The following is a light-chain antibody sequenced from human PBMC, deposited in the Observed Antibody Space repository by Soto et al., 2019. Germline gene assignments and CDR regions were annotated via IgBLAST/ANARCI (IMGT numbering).Light chain of an antibody. J-gene: IGKJ3*01. Sequence: DIQMTQSPSSLSASVGERVTLTCRASQSINTNLDWYQHKPGKAPRSLLYDASSLQSGVPSRFSGSGSGTDFTLTISSLQPEDFATYYCQHSYSPPFTFGPGTKVDIK. CDR2: DAS. CDR1: QSINTN. V-gene: IGKV1-39*01. CDR3: QHSYSPPFT.